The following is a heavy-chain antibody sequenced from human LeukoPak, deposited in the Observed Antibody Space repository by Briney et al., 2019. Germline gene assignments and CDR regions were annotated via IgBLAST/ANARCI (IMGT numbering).Heavy chain of an antibody. CDR3: TSPEEYYDFWSGYYTSNQFDY. Sequence: SVKVSCKASGGTFSSYAISWVRQAPGQGLEWMGGIIPIFGTANYAQKFQGRVTITADEYTSTAYMELSSLRSEDTAVYYCTSPEEYYDFWSGYYTSNQFDYWGQGTLVTVSS. D-gene: IGHD3-3*01. CDR1: GGTFSSYA. V-gene: IGHV1-69*13. J-gene: IGHJ4*02. CDR2: IIPIFGTA.